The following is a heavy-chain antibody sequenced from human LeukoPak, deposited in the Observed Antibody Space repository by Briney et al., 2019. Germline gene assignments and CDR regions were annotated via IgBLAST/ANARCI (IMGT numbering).Heavy chain of an antibody. V-gene: IGHV3-23*01. CDR1: GFTFSSYA. CDR3: AKRGSSLLGYYYYMDV. CDR2: ISGSGGST. Sequence: GGSLRLSCAASGFTFSSYAMSWVRQAPGKGLEWVSAISGSGGSTYYADSVKGRFTISRDNSKNTLYLQMNSLRAEDTAVYYCAKRGSSLLGYYYYMDVWGKGTTVTVSS. J-gene: IGHJ6*03. D-gene: IGHD6-6*01.